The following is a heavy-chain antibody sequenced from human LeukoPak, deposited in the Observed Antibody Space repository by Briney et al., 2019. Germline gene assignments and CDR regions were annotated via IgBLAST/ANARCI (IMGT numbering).Heavy chain of an antibody. CDR1: GFTVTSNY. Sequence: GGSLRLSCAASGFTVTSNYMSWVRQAPGKGLEWVASISGLSDYIFHAGPVKGRFTISRDNAKNSVFLQMNSLRAEDTAVYYCARIGSGWYWGFWGQGTLVTVSS. D-gene: IGHD6-19*01. J-gene: IGHJ4*02. CDR3: ARIGSGWYWGF. V-gene: IGHV3-21*01. CDR2: ISGLSDYI.